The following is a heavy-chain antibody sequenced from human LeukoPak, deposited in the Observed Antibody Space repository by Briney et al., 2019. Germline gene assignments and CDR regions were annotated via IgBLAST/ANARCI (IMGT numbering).Heavy chain of an antibody. J-gene: IGHJ5*02. CDR2: INPSGGST. CDR1: GGTFSSYA. CDR3: AREGVWDIAVAGTVASAWFDP. D-gene: IGHD6-19*01. V-gene: IGHV1-46*01. Sequence: ASVKVSCKASGGTFSSYAISWVRQAPGQGLEWMGIINPSGGSTSYAQKFQGRVTMTRDTSTSTVYMELSSLRSEDTAVYYCAREGVWDIAVAGTVASAWFDPWGQGTLVTVSS.